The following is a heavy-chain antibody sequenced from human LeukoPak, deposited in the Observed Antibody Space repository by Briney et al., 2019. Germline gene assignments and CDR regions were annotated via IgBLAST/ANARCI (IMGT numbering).Heavy chain of an antibody. D-gene: IGHD6-19*01. Sequence: GGSLRLSCAASGFTFSSFAIHWVRQAPGKGLEYLSAIYSDGSRTYYADSVKGRFTISRDNSKNTLYFEMSSLRVEDTAVYYCVKSPGSGWPVWGQGTLLTVSS. CDR2: IYSDGSRT. CDR1: GFTFSSFA. V-gene: IGHV3-64D*06. J-gene: IGHJ4*02. CDR3: VKSPGSGWPV.